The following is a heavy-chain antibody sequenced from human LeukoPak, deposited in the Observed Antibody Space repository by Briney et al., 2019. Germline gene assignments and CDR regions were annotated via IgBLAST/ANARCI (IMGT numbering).Heavy chain of an antibody. J-gene: IGHJ6*02. CDR3: ASLTIAAAGSRFYYGMDV. V-gene: IGHV4-34*01. CDR2: INHSGST. Sequence: SETLSLTCAVYGGSFSGYYWSWIRQPPPKGLEWIGEINHSGSTNYNPSLKGRVTISVDTSKNQFSLKLSSVTAADTAVYYCASLTIAAAGSRFYYGMDVWGQGTTVTVSS. D-gene: IGHD6-13*01. CDR1: GGSFSGYY.